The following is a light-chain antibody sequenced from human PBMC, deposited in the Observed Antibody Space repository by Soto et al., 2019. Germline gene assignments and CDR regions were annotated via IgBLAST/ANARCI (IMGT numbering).Light chain of an antibody. J-gene: IGKJ1*01. CDR3: QQGFSRPRT. Sequence: DIQMTQSPSSLSSSVGDRVTITCRASQSIRNDLNWYQQRPGKAPNLLMYTTSNLERGVPSRFSGSGSGTDFTLTINNLQPEDFGTYFCQQGFSRPRTFGLGTTVEVK. CDR1: QSIRND. V-gene: IGKV1-39*01. CDR2: TTS.